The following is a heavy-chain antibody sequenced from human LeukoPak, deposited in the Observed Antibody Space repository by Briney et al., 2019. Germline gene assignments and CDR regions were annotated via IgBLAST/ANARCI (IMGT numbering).Heavy chain of an antibody. V-gene: IGHV3-23*01. CDR2: IGGSDDTT. D-gene: IGHD2-15*01. CDR1: GFSLRTYA. CDR3: AKGLVVNDNYFDN. J-gene: IGHJ4*02. Sequence: GGSLRLSCAASGFSLRTYAMNWVRQVPGKGLEWVPSIGGSDDTTYYADSVKGRFTISSDFSTNTVSLQMNSLRAEDTAVYFCAKGLVVNDNYFDNWGQGTLVTVSS.